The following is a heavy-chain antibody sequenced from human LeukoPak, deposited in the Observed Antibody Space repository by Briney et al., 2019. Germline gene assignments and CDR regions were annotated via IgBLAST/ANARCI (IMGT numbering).Heavy chain of an antibody. D-gene: IGHD2-2*01. J-gene: IGHJ4*02. CDR2: IKQDGSEQ. Sequence: PGVSLRLSCAASGFTFSHYWMTWVRQAPGKGLEWVANIKQDGSEQYYVDSVKGRFTISRDNAKNSLYLQMNSLRVEDTAVYYCARDRCSSTSCFYGYWGQGTLVTVSS. CDR1: GFTFSHYW. CDR3: ARDRCSSTSCFYGY. V-gene: IGHV3-7*01.